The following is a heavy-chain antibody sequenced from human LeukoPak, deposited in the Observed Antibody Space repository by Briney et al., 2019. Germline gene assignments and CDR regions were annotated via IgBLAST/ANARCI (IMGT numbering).Heavy chain of an antibody. J-gene: IGHJ4*02. Sequence: PGGSLRLSCAASGFTFSTFAMHWVRQAPGKGLEWVTVISKEGTTKYYANSVKGRFTISRDNSKNTLYLQMNSLRAEDTAVYYCARDPNSGYFDYWGQGTLATVSS. CDR2: ISKEGTTK. CDR3: ARDPNSGYFDY. CDR1: GFTFSTFA. D-gene: IGHD6-19*01. V-gene: IGHV3-30-3*01.